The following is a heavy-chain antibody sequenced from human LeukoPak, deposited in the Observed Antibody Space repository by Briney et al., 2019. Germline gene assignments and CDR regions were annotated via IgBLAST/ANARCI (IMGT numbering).Heavy chain of an antibody. CDR3: AKDPYSSSWYVVDY. Sequence: GGSLRLSCAASGFTFSSYGMHWVRQAPGKGLEWVAFIRYDGSNKYYADSVKGRFTISRDNSKNTLCLQMNSLRAEDTAVYYCAKDPYSSSWYVVDYWGQGTLVTVSS. CDR2: IRYDGSNK. J-gene: IGHJ4*02. D-gene: IGHD6-13*01. CDR1: GFTFSSYG. V-gene: IGHV3-30*02.